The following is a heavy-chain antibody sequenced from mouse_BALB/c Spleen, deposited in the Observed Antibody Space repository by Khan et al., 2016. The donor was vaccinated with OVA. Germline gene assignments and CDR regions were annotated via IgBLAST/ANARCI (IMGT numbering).Heavy chain of an antibody. V-gene: IGHV14-3*02. J-gene: IGHJ3*01. CDR1: GFNIKDTY. Sequence: VQLQQPGAELVKPGASVKLSCTASGFNIKDTYIHWVKQRPEQGLEWIGRIDPANGNTKYDPNFQGQATITADTSSNPAYLQRSSLTSEDTAVYYCVRDYWDVFAYWGQGTLVTVSA. CDR2: IDPANGNT. CDR3: VRDYWDVFAY. D-gene: IGHD4-1*01.